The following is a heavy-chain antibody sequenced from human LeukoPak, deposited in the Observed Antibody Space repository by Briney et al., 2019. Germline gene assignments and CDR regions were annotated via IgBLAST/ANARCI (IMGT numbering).Heavy chain of an antibody. CDR3: AKGDYYGSGGVDY. D-gene: IGHD3-10*01. J-gene: IGHJ4*02. Sequence: PGGSLRLSCAASGFTLSSYAMSWVRQAPGKGLEWVSAICGSGGSTYYADSVKGRFTISRDNSKNTLYLQKNSLRAADTAVYYCAKGDYYGSGGVDYWGQGDLLSVSS. CDR2: ICGSGGST. V-gene: IGHV3-23*01. CDR1: GFTLSSYA.